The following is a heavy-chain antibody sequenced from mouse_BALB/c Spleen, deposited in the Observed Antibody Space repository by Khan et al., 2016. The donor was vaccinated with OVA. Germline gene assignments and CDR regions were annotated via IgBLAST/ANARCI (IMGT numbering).Heavy chain of an antibody. CDR2: INPGSGGT. V-gene: IGHV1-54*01. CDR3: SSSGYGFGAY. D-gene: IGHD3-2*02. J-gene: IGHJ3*01. CDR1: GYAFSNYL. Sequence: QMQLKQSGAELVRPGTSVKVSCKASGYAFSNYLIEWLKQRPGQGLEWIGVINPGSGGTKYNEKFKDKATLTADTSSSTAYMQLSSLTSDDSAVYFCSSSGYGFGAYWGPGTLVTVSA.